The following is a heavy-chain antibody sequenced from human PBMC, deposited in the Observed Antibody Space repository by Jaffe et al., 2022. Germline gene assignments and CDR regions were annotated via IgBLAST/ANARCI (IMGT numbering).Heavy chain of an antibody. Sequence: EVQLVESGGGLVQPGGSLRLPCAASGFIFSRYWMHWVRQAPGKGLVWVSRINNDGSRTTYADSVKGRFTISRDNAKRTLYLQMNSLRAEDTAMYFCAREDSDSGAFDIWGQGTMVTVSS. J-gene: IGHJ3*02. CDR3: AREDSDSGAFDI. V-gene: IGHV3-74*03. D-gene: IGHD3-22*01. CDR2: INNDGSRT. CDR1: GFIFSRYW.